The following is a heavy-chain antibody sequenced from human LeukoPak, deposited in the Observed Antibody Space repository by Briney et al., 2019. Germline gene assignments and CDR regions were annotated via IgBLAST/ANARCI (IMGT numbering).Heavy chain of an antibody. J-gene: IGHJ4*02. CDR2: ISSSSSYI. CDR3: ARAMGGYFDY. CDR1: GFTFSSYS. D-gene: IGHD5-18*01. V-gene: IGHV3-21*01. Sequence: PGGSMRLYCAASGFTFSSYSMNWVRQAPGKGLEWVSSISSSSSYIYYADSVKGRFTISRDNAKNSLYLQMNSLRAEDTAVYYCARAMGGYFDYWGQGTLVTVSS.